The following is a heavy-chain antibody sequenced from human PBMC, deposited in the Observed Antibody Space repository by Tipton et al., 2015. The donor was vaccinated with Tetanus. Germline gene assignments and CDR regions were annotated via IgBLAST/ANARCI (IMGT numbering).Heavy chain of an antibody. CDR3: ARRGGDFLTGYYDS. CDR1: GGSISSSNYY. D-gene: IGHD3-9*01. J-gene: IGHJ4*02. CDR2: IYYSGST. V-gene: IGHV4-39*01. Sequence: TLSLTCTVSGGSISSSNYYWGWIRQPPGKGLEWIGGIYYSGSTSYNPSLKSRVTISGDTSKNQFSLELNSVTAADTAVYYCARRGGDFLTGYYDSWGQGTLVTVSS.